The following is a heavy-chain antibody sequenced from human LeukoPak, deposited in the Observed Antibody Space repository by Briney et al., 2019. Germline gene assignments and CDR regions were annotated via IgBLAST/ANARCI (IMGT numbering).Heavy chain of an antibody. CDR1: GFTFSTYA. CDR2: ISGSGGST. V-gene: IGHV3-23*01. Sequence: GGSLRLSCAASGFTFSTYAMTWVRQAPGKGLEWVSAISGSGGSTYYADSVKGRFTISRDNSKNTLYLQMNSLRAEDTAVYYCAKTLPGIAVADDAFDIWGQGTMVTVSS. D-gene: IGHD6-19*01. CDR3: AKTLPGIAVADDAFDI. J-gene: IGHJ3*02.